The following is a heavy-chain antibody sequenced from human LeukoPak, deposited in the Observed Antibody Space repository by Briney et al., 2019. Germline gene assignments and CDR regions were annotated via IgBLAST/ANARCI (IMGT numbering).Heavy chain of an antibody. CDR3: ARDRSKEWLLYGRWFDP. D-gene: IGHD3-3*01. CDR2: ISSSSSYI. J-gene: IGHJ5*02. CDR1: GFTFSSYS. V-gene: IGHV3-21*01. Sequence: GGSLRLPCAASGFTFSSYSMNWVRQTPGKGLEWVSSISSSSSYIYYADSVKGRFTISRDNAKNSLYLQMNSLRAEDTAVYYCARDRSKEWLLYGRWFDPWGQGTLVTVSS.